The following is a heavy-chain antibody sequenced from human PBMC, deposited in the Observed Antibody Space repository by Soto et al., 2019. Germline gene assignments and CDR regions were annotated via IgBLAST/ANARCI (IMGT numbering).Heavy chain of an antibody. CDR3: ARDSEGIAVAGTGFFVGYYYGMDV. V-gene: IGHV1-3*01. CDR2: INAGNGNT. CDR1: GYTFTSCA. Sequence: ASVKVSCKASGYTFTSCAMHWVRQAPGQRLEWMGWINAGNGNTKYSQKFQGRVTITRDTSASTAYMELSSLRSEDTAVYYCARDSEGIAVAGTGFFVGYYYGMDVWGQGTTVTVSS. J-gene: IGHJ6*02. D-gene: IGHD6-19*01.